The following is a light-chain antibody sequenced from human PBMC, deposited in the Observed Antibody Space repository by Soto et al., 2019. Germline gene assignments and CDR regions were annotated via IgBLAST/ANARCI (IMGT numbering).Light chain of an antibody. Sequence: EIVMRQSPVTLSVSPGERATLSCRASQSVSSNLAWYQQKPGQAPRLLIYGASTRATGIPARFSGSRSGTEFTLTISSLQSEDFAIYYCQQYDNWPRTFGQGTKVEI. J-gene: IGKJ1*01. V-gene: IGKV3-15*01. CDR1: QSVSSN. CDR3: QQYDNWPRT. CDR2: GAS.